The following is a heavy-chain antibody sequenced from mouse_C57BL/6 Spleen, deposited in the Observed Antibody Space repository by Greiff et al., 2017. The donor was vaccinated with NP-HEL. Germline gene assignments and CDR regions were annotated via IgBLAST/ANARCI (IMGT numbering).Heavy chain of an antibody. V-gene: IGHV5-17*01. J-gene: IGHJ2*01. CDR1: GFTFSDYG. Sequence: DVHLVESGGGLVKPGGSLKLSCAASGFTFSDYGMHWVRQAPEKGLEWVAYISSGSSTIYYADTVKGRFTISRDNAKNTLFLQMTSLRSEDTAMYYCARGGITTVVAPFDYWGQGTTLTVSS. CDR2: ISSGSSTI. CDR3: ARGGITTVVAPFDY. D-gene: IGHD1-1*01.